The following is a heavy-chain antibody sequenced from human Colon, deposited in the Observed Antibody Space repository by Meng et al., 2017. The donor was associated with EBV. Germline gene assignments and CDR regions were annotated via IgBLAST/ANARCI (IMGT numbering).Heavy chain of an antibody. D-gene: IGHD3-10*01. CDR2: IYHRGST. J-gene: IGHJ4*02. CDR1: GGSISNNGYY. V-gene: IGHV4-39*02. Sequence: HLHRQKSGPGLVTPSETLSLTCTVSGGSISNNGYYWDWVRQPPRKGLEWIGAIYHRGSTSYNPALLSRVTMFVDTSKNHFSLMVPSVTATDTAVYYCARRRGGSGRDCWGQGTLVTVSS. CDR3: ARRRGGSGRDC.